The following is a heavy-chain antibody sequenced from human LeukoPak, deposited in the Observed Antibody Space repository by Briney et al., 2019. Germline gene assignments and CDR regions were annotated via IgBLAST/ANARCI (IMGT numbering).Heavy chain of an antibody. CDR2: IKRDGSDK. CDR3: ARDGGDCDSTTCYDRLDY. V-gene: IGHV3-7*04. J-gene: IGHJ4*02. CDR1: GFIFSNYW. D-gene: IGHD2/OR15-2a*01. Sequence: GGSLRLSCAASGFIFSNYWMTWVRQAPGKGLEWVANIKRDGSDKYFVDSVGGRFTISRDNAKNTLYLQMNSLRAEDTAVYYCARDGGDCDSTTCYDRLDYWGQGTLVTVSS.